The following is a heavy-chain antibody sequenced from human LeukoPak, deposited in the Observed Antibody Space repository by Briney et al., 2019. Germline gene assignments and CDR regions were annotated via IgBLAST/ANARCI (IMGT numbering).Heavy chain of an antibody. D-gene: IGHD3-9*01. CDR3: AQVRADFGRYFGS. CDR2: IRGSGEST. V-gene: IGHV3-23*01. J-gene: IGHJ4*02. CDR1: GFTYGSYA. Sequence: GGSLRLSCAASGFTYGSYAMSWVRQAPGWGLEWVSSIRGSGESTYYTDSVKGRFTISRDNSQNTLYLQMNSLRGEDTAVYYCAQVRADFGRYFGSWGRGTLVTVSS.